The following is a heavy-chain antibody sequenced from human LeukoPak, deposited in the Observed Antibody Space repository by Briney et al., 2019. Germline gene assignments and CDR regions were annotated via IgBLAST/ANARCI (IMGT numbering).Heavy chain of an antibody. J-gene: IGHJ4*02. CDR3: AREYYYGSFDY. CDR1: GGSVSSGSYY. Sequence: SETLSLTCTVSGGSVSSGSYYWRWIRQPPGKGLEWIGYIYYSGSTNYNPSLKSRVTISVDTSKNQFSLKLSSVTAADTAVYYCAREYYYGSFDYWRQGTLVTVSS. CDR2: IYYSGST. D-gene: IGHD3-10*01. V-gene: IGHV4-61*01.